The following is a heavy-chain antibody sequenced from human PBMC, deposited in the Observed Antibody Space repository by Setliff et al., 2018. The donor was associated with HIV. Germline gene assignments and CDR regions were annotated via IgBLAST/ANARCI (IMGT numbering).Heavy chain of an antibody. J-gene: IGHJ4*02. D-gene: IGHD7-27*01. V-gene: IGHV3-74*01. CDR2: INTDGSST. Sequence: GGSLRLSCAAPGFTFSSHWMHWVRQAPGKGLVWVSRINTDGSSTSYADSVKGRFTISRDNAKNTLYLQMNSLRAEDTAIYYCARDLIWGASDYWGEGTLVTVSS. CDR3: ARDLIWGASDY. CDR1: GFTFSSHW.